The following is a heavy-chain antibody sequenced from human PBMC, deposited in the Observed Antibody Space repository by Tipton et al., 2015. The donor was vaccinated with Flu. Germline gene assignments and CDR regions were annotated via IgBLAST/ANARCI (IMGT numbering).Heavy chain of an antibody. V-gene: IGHV3-23*01. J-gene: IGHJ4*02. D-gene: IGHD3-16*01. CDR3: ANLGAWSWGDY. CDR1: GFTFSSYA. CDR2: ISGSSGST. Sequence: AVSGFTFSSYAMSWVRQAPGKGLEWVSAISGSSGSTYYADSVKGRFTISRDNSKNTLYLQMNSLRAEDTAVYYCANLGAWSWGDYWGQGTLVTVSS.